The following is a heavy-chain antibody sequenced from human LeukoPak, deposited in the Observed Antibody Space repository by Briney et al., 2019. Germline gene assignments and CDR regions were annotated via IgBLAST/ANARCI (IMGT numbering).Heavy chain of an antibody. CDR3: ARDNGVVHGVYYMDV. J-gene: IGHJ6*03. D-gene: IGHD3-3*01. CDR1: GFTFSNYW. V-gene: IGHV3-7*01. Sequence: GGSLRLSCAASGFTFSNYWMTWVRQAPGKGLEWVADIKQDGSEKLYVNSVRGRFTISRDNAKVSLFLQMNSLRAEDTAVYYCARDNGVVHGVYYMDVWGKGTTVTVS. CDR2: IKQDGSEK.